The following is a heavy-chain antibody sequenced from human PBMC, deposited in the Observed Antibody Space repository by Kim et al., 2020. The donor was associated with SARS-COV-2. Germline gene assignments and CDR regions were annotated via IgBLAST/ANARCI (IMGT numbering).Heavy chain of an antibody. D-gene: IGHD3-3*01. CDR2: INTNTGNP. Sequence: ASVKVSCKASGYTFTSYAMNWVRQAPGQGLEWMGWINTNTGNPTYAQGFTGRFVFSLDTSVSTAYLQISSLKAEDTAVYYCARDSAIFGVVITPLRYYYGMDVWGQGTTVPVSS. V-gene: IGHV7-4-1*02. CDR3: ARDSAIFGVVITPLRYYYGMDV. CDR1: GYTFTSYA. J-gene: IGHJ6*02.